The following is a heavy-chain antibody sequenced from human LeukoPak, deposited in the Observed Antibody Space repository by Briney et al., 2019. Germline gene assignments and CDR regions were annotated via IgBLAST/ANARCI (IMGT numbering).Heavy chain of an antibody. D-gene: IGHD3-22*01. V-gene: IGHV1-18*01. CDR3: AREGSLHDSGDYYLSWFDP. Sequence: ASVKVSCKTSGFTFNTYGIAWVRQAPGQGLEWMGWISAYNCKTDYAQKLQGRVTMTTDTSTTTAYMELRRLRSDDTAVYYCAREGSLHDSGDYYLSWFDPWGQGTLVTVSS. J-gene: IGHJ5*02. CDR2: ISAYNCKT. CDR1: GFTFNTYG.